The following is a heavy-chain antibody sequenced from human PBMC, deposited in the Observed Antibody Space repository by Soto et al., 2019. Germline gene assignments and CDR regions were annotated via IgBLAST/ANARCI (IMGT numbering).Heavy chain of an antibody. CDR1: GYTFTGYY. Sequence: ASVKVSCKASGYTFTGYYMHWVRQAPGQGLEWMGWINPNSGGTNYAQKFQGWVTMTRDTSISTAYMELSRLRSDDTAVYYCARGPSITFGGVIVFQLFDYWGQGTLVTVSS. J-gene: IGHJ4*02. D-gene: IGHD3-16*02. V-gene: IGHV1-2*04. CDR3: ARGPSITFGGVIVFQLFDY. CDR2: INPNSGGT.